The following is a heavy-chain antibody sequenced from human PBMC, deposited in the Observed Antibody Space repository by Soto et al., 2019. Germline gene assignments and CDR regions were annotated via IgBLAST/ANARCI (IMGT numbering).Heavy chain of an antibody. CDR3: ARVGTDYDILTGYTWFDP. J-gene: IGHJ5*02. Sequence: QVQLQESGPGLVKPSQTLSLTCTVSGGSISSGGYYWSWIRQHPGKGLEWIGYIYYSGSTYYNPSLKRRVTISVDTSKNQFSLKLSSVTAADTAVYYCARVGTDYDILTGYTWFDPWGQGTLVTVSS. D-gene: IGHD3-9*01. V-gene: IGHV4-31*03. CDR2: IYYSGST. CDR1: GGSISSGGYY.